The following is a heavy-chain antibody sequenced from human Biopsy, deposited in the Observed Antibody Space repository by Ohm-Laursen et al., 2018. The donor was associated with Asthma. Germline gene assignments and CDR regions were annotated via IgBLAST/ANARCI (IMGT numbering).Heavy chain of an antibody. CDR1: GAYIGSRDHH. J-gene: IGHJ6*02. V-gene: IGHV4-30-4*01. Sequence: SDTLSLTCTVGGAYIGSRDHHWSWIRQSPGTGLAWIGFVFWSGTTHYNRSLERRLSISIDTTRNEFSITLRSVTAADTAVYFCARVASYGDLYFGIDVWGPGTTVSVS. D-gene: IGHD4-17*01. CDR3: ARVASYGDLYFGIDV. CDR2: VFWSGTT.